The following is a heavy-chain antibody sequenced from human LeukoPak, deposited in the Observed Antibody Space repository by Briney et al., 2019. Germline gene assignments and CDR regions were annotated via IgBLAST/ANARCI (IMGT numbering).Heavy chain of an antibody. CDR3: ARDLPYDDYVKSELRY. CDR2: ISAYNGNT. D-gene: IGHD4-17*01. J-gene: IGHJ4*02. Sequence: GASVKVSCKASGYILTSYGISWVRQPAGQGLEWMGWISAYNGNTNYAQKLQGRVTVTTHTSTSTAYMELRSMRSDDTAVYYCARDLPYDDYVKSELRYWGQGTLVTVSS. CDR1: GYILTSYG. V-gene: IGHV1-18*01.